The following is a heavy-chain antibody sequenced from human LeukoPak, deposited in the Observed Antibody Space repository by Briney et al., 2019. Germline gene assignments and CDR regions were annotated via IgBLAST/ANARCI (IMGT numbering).Heavy chain of an antibody. J-gene: IGHJ4*02. CDR2: IYYSGST. CDR3: ARNAYCGGDCYFPIDY. V-gene: IGHV4-39*07. D-gene: IGHD2-21*02. CDR1: GGSISSSSYY. Sequence: ESSETLSLTCTVSGGSISSSSYYWGWIRQPPGKGLEWIGSIYYSGSTYYNPSLKSRVTISVDTSKNQFSLKLSSVTAADTAVYYCARNAYCGGDCYFPIDYWGQGTLVTVSS.